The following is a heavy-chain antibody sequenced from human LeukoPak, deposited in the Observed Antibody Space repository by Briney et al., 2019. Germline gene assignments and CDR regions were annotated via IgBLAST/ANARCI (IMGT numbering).Heavy chain of an antibody. D-gene: IGHD3-3*01. CDR2: IYYSGST. V-gene: IGHV4-59*01. J-gene: IGHJ5*02. Sequence: KPSAPLSPPFPFAGGSISSYYWSWIRQPPGKRLEWIGYIYYSGSTNYNPSLKSRVTISVDTSKNPFSLQLSCVSAGGTGVHYWAQEGGGRLWSAESYPFDPWGQGTLVTVSS. CDR1: GGSISSYY. CDR3: AQEGGGRLWSAESYPFDP.